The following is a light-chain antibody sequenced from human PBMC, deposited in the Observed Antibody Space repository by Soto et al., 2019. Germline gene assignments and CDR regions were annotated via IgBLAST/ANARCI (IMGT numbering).Light chain of an antibody. CDR3: AAYTGNLNGPV. J-gene: IGLJ7*01. CDR1: SSTFATNY. Sequence: QPVLTQPASVSGSPGQRVSISCSGDSSTFATNYVHWYQQLPGAAPKLLIYRSDQRPSGVPERFSGSKTGTSASLTISGLRPEDEAHYYCAAYTGNLNGPVFGGGTQLTVL. CDR2: RSD. V-gene: IGLV1-47*01.